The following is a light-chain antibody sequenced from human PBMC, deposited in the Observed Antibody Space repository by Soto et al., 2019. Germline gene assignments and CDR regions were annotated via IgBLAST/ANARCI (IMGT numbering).Light chain of an antibody. V-gene: IGLV2-14*01. J-gene: IGLJ1*01. Sequence: AQPCSMGGSAGEPITISFTGTSSDICGSNSGSWYQQHPGKAPKLMISEVSNRPSGVSNRFSGPKSGNTASLTISGLPAEDEAAYYCSSSTSGSNAFVYGAGTKVTVL. CDR2: EVS. CDR3: SSSTSGSNAFV. CDR1: SSDICGSNS.